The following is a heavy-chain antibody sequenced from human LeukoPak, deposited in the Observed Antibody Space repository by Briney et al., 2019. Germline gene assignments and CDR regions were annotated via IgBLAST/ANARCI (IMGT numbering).Heavy chain of an antibody. CDR1: GGTFSSYA. V-gene: IGHV1-69*06. CDR3: ARVPAATPNNWFDP. CDR2: IIPIFGTA. Sequence: SVKVSCKASGGTFSSYAISWVRQAPGQGLEWMGGIIPIFGTANYAQKFQGRVTITADKSTSTAYMELSSLKSEDTAVYYCARVPAATPNNWFDPWGQGTLVTVSS. D-gene: IGHD2-2*01. J-gene: IGHJ5*02.